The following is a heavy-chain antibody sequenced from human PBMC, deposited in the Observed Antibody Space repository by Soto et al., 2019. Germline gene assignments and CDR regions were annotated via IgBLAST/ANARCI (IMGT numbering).Heavy chain of an antibody. J-gene: IGHJ6*04. CDR1: GFTFSDYY. V-gene: IGHV3-11*01. CDR2: MSNTGYTI. CDR3: ATTKLKLRVMDV. D-gene: IGHD1-7*01. Sequence: GGSLRLSCAASGFTFSDYYMSWIRQAPGRGLEWVSYMSNTGYTIYYADSVKGRFTISRDNAKNSLYLQMNSLRAEDTAVYYCATTKLKLRVMDVWGKGTTVTVSS.